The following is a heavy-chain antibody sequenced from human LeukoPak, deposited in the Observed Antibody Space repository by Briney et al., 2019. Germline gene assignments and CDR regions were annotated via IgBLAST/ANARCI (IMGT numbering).Heavy chain of an antibody. CDR2: FDPEDGET. CDR3: AIGYCSSTSCYVRGPFDY. J-gene: IGHJ4*02. Sequence: ASVKVPCKVSGYTLTELSMHWVRQAPGKGLEWMGGFDPEDGETIYAQKFQGRVTMTEDTSTDTAYMELSSLRSEDTAVYYCAIGYCSSTSCYVRGPFDYWGQGTLVTVSS. D-gene: IGHD2-2*01. V-gene: IGHV1-24*01. CDR1: GYTLTELS.